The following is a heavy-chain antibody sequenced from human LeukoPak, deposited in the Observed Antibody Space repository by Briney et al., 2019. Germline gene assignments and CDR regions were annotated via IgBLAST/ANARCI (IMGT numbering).Heavy chain of an antibody. CDR3: ARLGYCSGGSCYTTNYYYYGMDV. D-gene: IGHD2-15*01. V-gene: IGHV1-18*01. Sequence: GASVKVSCKASGYTFTSYDINWVRQATGQGLEWVGWISPFNGNTNYAQNLQGRVTMTTETSTSTAYMELRSLRSDDTAVYYCARLGYCSGGSCYTTNYYYYGMDVWGQGTTVTVSS. CDR1: GYTFTSYD. CDR2: ISPFNGNT. J-gene: IGHJ6*02.